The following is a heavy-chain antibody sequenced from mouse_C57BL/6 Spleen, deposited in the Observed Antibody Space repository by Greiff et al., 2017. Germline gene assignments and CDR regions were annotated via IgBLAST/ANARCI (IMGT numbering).Heavy chain of an antibody. CDR3: ARGWGYYGSSPWFAY. V-gene: IGHV1-26*01. J-gene: IGHJ3*01. CDR2: INPNNGGT. CDR1: GYTFTDYY. Sequence: EVQLQQSGPELVKPGASVKISCKASGYTFTDYYMNWVKQSHGKSLEWIGDINPNNGGTSYNQKFKGKATLTVDKSSSTAYMERRSLTSEDSAVYCGARGWGYYGSSPWFAYWGQGTLVTVSA. D-gene: IGHD1-1*01.